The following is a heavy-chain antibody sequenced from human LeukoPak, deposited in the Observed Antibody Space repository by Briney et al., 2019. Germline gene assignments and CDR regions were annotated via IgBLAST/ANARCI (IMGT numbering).Heavy chain of an antibody. CDR2: ISSSSNTI. Sequence: GGSLRLSCAASGFTFSSYSMNWVRQAPGKGLEWVSYISSSSNTIYYADSVKGRFTISRDNAKNSLYLQMNSLRDEDTAVYYCAREGEYYGSGSYCDYWGQGTLVTVSS. D-gene: IGHD3-10*01. V-gene: IGHV3-48*02. CDR3: AREGEYYGSGSYCDY. J-gene: IGHJ4*02. CDR1: GFTFSSYS.